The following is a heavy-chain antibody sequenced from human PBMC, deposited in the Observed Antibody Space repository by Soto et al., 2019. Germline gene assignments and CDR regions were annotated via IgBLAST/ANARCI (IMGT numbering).Heavy chain of an antibody. D-gene: IGHD3-9*01. CDR2: IKSKTDGGTT. J-gene: IGHJ3*02. CDR1: GFTFSNAW. CDR3: TTHRARYDAFDI. Sequence: GGSLRLSCAASGFTFSNAWMSWVRQAPGKGLEWVGRIKSKTDGGTTDYAAPVKGRFTISRDDSKNTLYLQMNSLKTEDTAVYYCTTHRARYDAFDIWGQGTMLTVSS. V-gene: IGHV3-15*01.